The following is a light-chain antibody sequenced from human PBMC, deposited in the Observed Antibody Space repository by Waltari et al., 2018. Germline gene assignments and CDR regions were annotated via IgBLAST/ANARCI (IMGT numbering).Light chain of an antibody. Sequence: EIVLTQSPGTLSLSPGARATLPCRASQSVSSSYLAWYQQKPGQAPRLLIYGASSRATGIPDRFSGSGSGTDFTLTISRLEPEDFAVYYCQQYGSSPRTFGQGTKVEIK. CDR1: QSVSSSY. CDR3: QQYGSSPRT. J-gene: IGKJ1*01. V-gene: IGKV3-20*01. CDR2: GAS.